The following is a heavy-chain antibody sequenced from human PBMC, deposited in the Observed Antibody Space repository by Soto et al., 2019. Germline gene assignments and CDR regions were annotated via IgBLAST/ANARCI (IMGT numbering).Heavy chain of an antibody. CDR1: GYTFTSYA. CDR2: INAGNGNT. J-gene: IGHJ4*02. CDR3: ARDLGVGDESDY. D-gene: IGHD1-26*01. V-gene: IGHV1-3*01. Sequence: QVQLVQSGAEVKKPGASVKVSCKASGYTFTSYAMHWVRQAPGQRLEWMGWINAGNGNTKYSQKFQRRVTITRDTAASTAYMELSSLRSEDTAVYYCARDLGVGDESDYWGQGTLVTVSS.